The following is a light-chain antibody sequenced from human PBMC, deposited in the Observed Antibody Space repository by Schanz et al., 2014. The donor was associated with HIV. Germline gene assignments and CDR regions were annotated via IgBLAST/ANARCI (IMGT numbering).Light chain of an antibody. CDR2: GAS. J-gene: IGKJ4*01. CDR1: QSVSASN. Sequence: PGDRATVSCRASQSVSASNLAWYQQRPGQAPRLLIYGASSRATGIPARFSGSGSGTEFTLTISSLQAEDAAVYFCQQYYDTPVTFGGGTKVEIK. V-gene: IGKV3-15*01. CDR3: QQYYDTPVT.